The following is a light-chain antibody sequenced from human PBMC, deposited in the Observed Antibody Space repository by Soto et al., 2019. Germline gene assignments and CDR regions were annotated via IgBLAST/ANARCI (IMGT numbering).Light chain of an antibody. CDR1: QSVLYSSNNKNY. CDR2: WAS. Sequence: DIVMTQSPDSLAVSLGERATINCKSSQSVLYSSNNKNYVDWYQQKPGQPPKLLIYWASTRESGVPDRFSGCGAGTDFTLTISILQAEDVAVYYCQQYFRPWTFGQGTKVEIK. CDR3: QQYFRPWT. J-gene: IGKJ1*01. V-gene: IGKV4-1*01.